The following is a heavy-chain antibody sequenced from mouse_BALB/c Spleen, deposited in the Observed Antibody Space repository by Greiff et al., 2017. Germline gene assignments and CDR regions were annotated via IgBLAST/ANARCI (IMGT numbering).Heavy chain of an antibody. V-gene: IGHV1S137*01. CDR2: ISTYYGDA. Sequence: VQLQQSGAELVRPGVSVKISCKGSGYTFTDYAMHWVKQSHAKSLEWIGVISTYYGDASYNQKFKGKATMTVDKSSSTAYMELARLTSEDSAIYYCARFYDYDGGYYFDYWGQGTTLTVSS. CDR1: GYTFTDYA. CDR3: ARFYDYDGGYYFDY. D-gene: IGHD2-4*01. J-gene: IGHJ2*01.